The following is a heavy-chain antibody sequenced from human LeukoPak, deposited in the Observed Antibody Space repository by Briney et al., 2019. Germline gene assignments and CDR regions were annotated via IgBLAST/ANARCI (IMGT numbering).Heavy chain of an antibody. J-gene: IGHJ4*02. CDR2: IYDSGST. CDR1: GGSTSSYY. Sequence: PSETLSLTCTVSGGSTSSYYWSWIRQPPGKGLEWIGFIYDSGSTYYNPSLKSRVTISVDTSKNQFSLKLSYVTAADTAMYYCALYSSSSDYWGQGTLVTVSS. CDR3: ALYSSSSDY. V-gene: IGHV4-59*01. D-gene: IGHD6-6*01.